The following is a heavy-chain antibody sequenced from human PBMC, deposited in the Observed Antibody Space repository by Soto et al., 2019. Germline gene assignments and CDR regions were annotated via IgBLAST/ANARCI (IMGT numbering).Heavy chain of an antibody. CDR3: ARAGDDCSTTSCYMIGY. CDR1: GYTFTTYA. J-gene: IGHJ4*02. CDR2: INAGNGKT. V-gene: IGHV1-3*01. D-gene: IGHD2-2*02. Sequence: ASVKVSCKASGYTFTTYAIHCVRQAPGQMLEWMGWINAGNGKTKYSQKFQDRVTITRDTSATTAYMELSSLTSEDTAVYYCARAGDDCSTTSCYMIGYWGQGTLVTVSS.